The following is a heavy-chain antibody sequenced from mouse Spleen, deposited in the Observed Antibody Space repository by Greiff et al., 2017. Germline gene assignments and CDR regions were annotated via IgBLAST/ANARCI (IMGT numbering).Heavy chain of an antibody. CDR3: ARSGGNYEDYFDY. CDR2: IYPGDGDT. CDR1: GYAFSSSW. J-gene: IGHJ2*01. Sequence: VQLQQSGPELVKPGASVKISCKASGYAFSSSWMNWVKQRPGKGLEWIGRIYPGDGDTNYNGKFKGKATLTADKSSSTAYMQLSSLTSEDSAVYFCARSGGNYEDYFDYWGQGTTLTVSS. V-gene: IGHV1-82*01. D-gene: IGHD2-1*01.